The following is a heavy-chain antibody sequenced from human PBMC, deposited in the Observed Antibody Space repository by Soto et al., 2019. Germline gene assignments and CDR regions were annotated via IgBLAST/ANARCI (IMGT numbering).Heavy chain of an antibody. CDR1: GLTLNTYA. Sequence: VKLVESGGGFVPPWGSLRLTCTASGLTLNTYALTWVRQAPGKGLEWISTIRGSGDRTYYADSVKGRFTDSRDNSKGALYLQMDILPAHDSAVYYGTRGLKVTACGWLDPWGQGTLVPVSS. V-gene: IGHV3-23*04. CDR2: IRGSGDRT. J-gene: IGHJ5*02. CDR3: TRGLKVTACGWLDP. D-gene: IGHD2-21*02.